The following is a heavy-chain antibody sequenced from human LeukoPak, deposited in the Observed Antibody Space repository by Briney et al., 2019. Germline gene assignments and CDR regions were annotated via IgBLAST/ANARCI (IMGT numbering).Heavy chain of an antibody. CDR2: TMEDGGEK. Sequence: AGGSRRLSCAASGFSFSSHGMSWVRQAPGKGLDWVACTMEDGGEKYYVDSVKRRFTISRDNAKNSLFLQMTSLRTEDTAVYYCARNGPTGTTDYWGQGTLVTVSS. V-gene: IGHV3-7*04. D-gene: IGHD4-17*01. J-gene: IGHJ4*02. CDR1: GFSFSSHG. CDR3: ARNGPTGTTDY.